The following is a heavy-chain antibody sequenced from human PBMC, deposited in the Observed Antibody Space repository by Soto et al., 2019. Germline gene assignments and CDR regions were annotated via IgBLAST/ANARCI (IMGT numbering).Heavy chain of an antibody. CDR1: GFTFSSYW. CDR3: ARGGSLNWYFDL. J-gene: IGHJ2*01. D-gene: IGHD1-26*01. V-gene: IGHV3-74*01. Sequence: EVQLVESGGGLVQPGGSLRLSCAASGFTFSSYWMHLVRQAPGKGLVWVSRINSDGSSTSYAASVKGRFTISRDNAKNRLYLKKISLRAEDTAVYYCARGGSLNWYFDLWGRGTLVTVSS. CDR2: INSDGSST.